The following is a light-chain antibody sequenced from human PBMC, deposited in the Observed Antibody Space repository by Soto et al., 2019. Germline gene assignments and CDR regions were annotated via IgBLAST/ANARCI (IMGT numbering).Light chain of an antibody. Sequence: EIVLTQSPGTLSLSKGERATLSCSPSQSVSSSYLAWYQQKPGQAPRLLIYGASSRATGIPDRFSGSGSGTDFTLTISRLEPEDFAVYYCQQYGSSLSITFGQGTRLEI. V-gene: IGKV3-20*01. CDR1: QSVSSSY. J-gene: IGKJ5*01. CDR2: GAS. CDR3: QQYGSSLSIT.